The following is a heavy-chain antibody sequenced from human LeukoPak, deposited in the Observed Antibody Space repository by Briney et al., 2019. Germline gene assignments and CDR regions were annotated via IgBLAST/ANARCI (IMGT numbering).Heavy chain of an antibody. V-gene: IGHV3-74*01. CDR1: GFTFSDYW. D-gene: IGHD2/OR15-2a*01. J-gene: IGHJ4*02. CDR2: INSDGSWT. Sequence: GGSLRLSCAASGFTFSDYWMHWVRQVPGKGLVWVSHINSDGSWTSYADSVKGRFTISKDNAKNTVYLQMNSLRAEDTAVYYCVSFYETYWGRGTLVTVSS. CDR3: VSFYETY.